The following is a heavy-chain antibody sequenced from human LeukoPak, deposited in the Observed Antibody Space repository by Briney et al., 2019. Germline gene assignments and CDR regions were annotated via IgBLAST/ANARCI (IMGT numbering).Heavy chain of an antibody. J-gene: IGHJ6*03. CDR2: IYYSGST. V-gene: IGHV4-39*01. CDR3: ARSGYDFWSGYRPYMDV. D-gene: IGHD3-3*01. Sequence: SETLSLTCTVSGGSISSSSYYWGWIRQPPGKGLEWFGSIYYSGSTYYNPSLKSRVTISVDTSKNQFSLKLSSVTAADTAVYYCARSGYDFWSGYRPYMDVWGKGTTVTVSS. CDR1: GGSISSSSYY.